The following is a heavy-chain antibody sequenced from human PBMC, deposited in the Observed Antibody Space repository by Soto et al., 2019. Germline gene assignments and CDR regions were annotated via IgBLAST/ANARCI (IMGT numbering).Heavy chain of an antibody. J-gene: IGHJ5*02. CDR1: GFTFSSYG. V-gene: IGHV3-30*03. Sequence: HPGGSLRLSCAASGFTFSSYGMHWVRQAPGKGLEWVAVISYDGSNKYYADSVKGRFTISRDNSKNTLYLQMNSLRAEDTAVYYCARTDKTSRRTNEFDPWGQGTLVTVS. CDR3: ARTDKTSRRTNEFDP. CDR2: ISYDGSNK. D-gene: IGHD1-7*01.